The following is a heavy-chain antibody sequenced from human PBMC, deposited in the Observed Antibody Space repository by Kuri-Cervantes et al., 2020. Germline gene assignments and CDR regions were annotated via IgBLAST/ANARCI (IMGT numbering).Heavy chain of an antibody. J-gene: IGHJ4*02. CDR3: ATPLGISSEYYFDY. V-gene: IGHV4-4*07. CDR1: GGSISSYY. D-gene: IGHD7-27*01. CDR2: IYTTGST. Sequence: SETLSLTCTVSGGSISSYYWSWIRQPAGKGLEWVGRIYTTGSTNYNTSLKSRVTISVDTSKNQFSLKLSSVTAADTAVYYCATPLGISSEYYFDYWGQGTLVTVSS.